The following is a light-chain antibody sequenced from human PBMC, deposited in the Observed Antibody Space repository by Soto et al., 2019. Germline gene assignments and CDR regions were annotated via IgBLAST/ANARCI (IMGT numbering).Light chain of an antibody. CDR2: GAS. CDR3: QHYGGSFT. V-gene: IGKV3-20*01. J-gene: IGKJ5*01. CDR1: ESVSSVY. Sequence: EIVLTQSPGTLSLSPGERATLSCRASESVSSVYLAWYQHKPGQAPRLLIFGASSRATAIPDRFSGSGSETDFTLTISRLEPEDFAVYYCQHYGGSFTFGQGTRLEIK.